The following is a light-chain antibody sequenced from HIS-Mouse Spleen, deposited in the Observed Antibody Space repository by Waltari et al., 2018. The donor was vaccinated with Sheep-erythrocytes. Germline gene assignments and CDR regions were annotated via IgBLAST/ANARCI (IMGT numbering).Light chain of an antibody. CDR3: CSYAGSYNHV. J-gene: IGLJ1*01. CDR2: HVS. V-gene: IGLV2-11*01. Sequence: QSALTQPRSVSGSPGQSVTISCTGTSSDVGGYNYVSWYQQPPGKAPKLMIYHVSKRPSLFPDRFSGSKSGNTASLTISVLQAEDEADYYCCSYAGSYNHVFATGTNVTVL. CDR1: SSDVGGYNY.